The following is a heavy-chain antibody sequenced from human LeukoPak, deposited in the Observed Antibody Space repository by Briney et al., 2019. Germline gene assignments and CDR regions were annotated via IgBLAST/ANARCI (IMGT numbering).Heavy chain of an antibody. Sequence: PGGSLRLSCAASGFTFSTYTMNWVRQAPGKGLEWVSSISTSSTYIYYADSLKGRFTISRDNAKNSLYLQMNSLRAEDTAVYYCARGDTYYGPPRVWGQGTLVTVSS. J-gene: IGHJ4*02. D-gene: IGHD4-17*01. CDR2: ISTSSTYI. CDR3: ARGDTYYGPPRV. V-gene: IGHV3-21*01. CDR1: GFTFSTYT.